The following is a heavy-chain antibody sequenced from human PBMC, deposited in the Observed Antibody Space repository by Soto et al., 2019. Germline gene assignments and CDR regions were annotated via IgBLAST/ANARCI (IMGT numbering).Heavy chain of an antibody. CDR2: ILYDGSNQ. CDR3: AKEGRVGYSTRIFRRDNWFDP. CDR1: GFTFSSYA. V-gene: IGHV3-33*06. J-gene: IGHJ5*02. D-gene: IGHD6-13*01. Sequence: GESLKISCAASGFTFSSYAMHWVRQAPGKGLEWVAAILYDGSNQYYADAVKGRFTISRDNSKNTLYLQMNSLRVEDTAVYYCAKEGRVGYSTRIFRRDNWFDPWGQGTPVTVSS.